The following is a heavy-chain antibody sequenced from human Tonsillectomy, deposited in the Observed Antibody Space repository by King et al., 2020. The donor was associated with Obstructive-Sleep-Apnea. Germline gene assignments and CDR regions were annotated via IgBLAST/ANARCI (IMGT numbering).Heavy chain of an antibody. Sequence: LQLQESGPGLVKPSETLSLTCTVSGGSISSTPYSWGWIRQPPGKGLEWIGSIFYSGRTYYNPSLKSRVTISVDTSKSQFSLKLNSVTAADTAIYYCARDQTPPVATSGTPSFDSWGQGTLVTVSS. V-gene: IGHV4-39*07. CDR1: GGSISSTPYS. J-gene: IGHJ4*02. D-gene: IGHD6-13*01. CDR3: ARDQTPPVATSGTPSFDS. CDR2: IFYSGRT.